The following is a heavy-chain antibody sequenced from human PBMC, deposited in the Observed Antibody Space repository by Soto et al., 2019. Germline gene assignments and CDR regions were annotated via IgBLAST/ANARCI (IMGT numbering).Heavy chain of an antibody. J-gene: IGHJ6*02. D-gene: IGHD2-2*01. CDR1: GFTFSSYW. CDR3: ARVEYCISTSCYVFGGYYYGMDV. V-gene: IGHV3-7*04. CDR2: IKQDGSEK. Sequence: PGGSLRLSCAASGFTFSSYWMSWVRQAPGKGLEWVANIKQDGSEKYYVDSVKGRFTISRDNAKNSLYLQMNSLRAEDAAVYYCARVEYCISTSCYVFGGYYYGMDVWGQGTTVTVSS.